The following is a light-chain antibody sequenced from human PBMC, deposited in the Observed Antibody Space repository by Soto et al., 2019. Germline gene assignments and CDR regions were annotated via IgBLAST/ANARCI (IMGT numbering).Light chain of an antibody. CDR2: EVS. Sequence: QSALTQPASVSGSPGKSITISCTGTSRDVGGYNYVSWYQQHPGKAPKLMIYEVSNRPSGVSNRFSGSKSGNTASLTISWLQAEDEADYYCSSYTSSSTLVFVGGTKLTVL. V-gene: IGLV2-14*01. J-gene: IGLJ2*01. CDR1: SRDVGGYNY. CDR3: SSYTSSSTLV.